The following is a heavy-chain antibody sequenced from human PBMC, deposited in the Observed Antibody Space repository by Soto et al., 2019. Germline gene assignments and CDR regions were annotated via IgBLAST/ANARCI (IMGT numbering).Heavy chain of an antibody. Sequence: QVQLQESGPGLVKPSQTLSLTCTVSGGSISSGGYYWSWIRQHPGKGLEWIGYIYYSGSTYYNPSLKSRVTTSVDTSKNQFSLKLSSVTAADTAVYYWARGHRYYYDSSGYPHQRNVDYWGQGTLVTVSS. CDR2: IYYSGST. CDR1: GGSISSGGYY. V-gene: IGHV4-31*03. CDR3: ARGHRYYYDSSGYPHQRNVDY. D-gene: IGHD3-22*01. J-gene: IGHJ4*02.